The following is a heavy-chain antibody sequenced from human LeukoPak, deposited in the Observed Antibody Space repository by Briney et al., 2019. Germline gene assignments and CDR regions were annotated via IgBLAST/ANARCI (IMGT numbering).Heavy chain of an antibody. CDR1: GFNFDFYA. D-gene: IGHD4/OR15-4a*01. CDR2: IRSKTYGETT. Sequence: PGGSLRLSCTTSGFNFDFYAMTWVRQAPGKGLEWVGSIRSKTYGETTESAASVKGRFTISRDDSKSVAYLQMTSLKTEDTAVYYCARVGGAKEPYYYFMDVWGKGTTVTVSS. J-gene: IGHJ6*03. CDR3: ARVGGAKEPYYYFMDV. V-gene: IGHV3-49*04.